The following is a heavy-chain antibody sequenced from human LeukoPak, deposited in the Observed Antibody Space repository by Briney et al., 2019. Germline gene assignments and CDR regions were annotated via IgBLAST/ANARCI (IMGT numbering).Heavy chain of an antibody. Sequence: GGSLRLSCAASGFTISSYGMHWVRQAPGKGLEGVAFIHSDGINKYYPDSVKGRITISRDNSKNTLYLQMNNLRAEDTAVYYCAHSSLSTWGQGTLVTVSS. CDR2: IHSDGINK. D-gene: IGHD6-19*01. CDR1: GFTISSYG. J-gene: IGHJ4*02. V-gene: IGHV3-30*02. CDR3: AHSSLST.